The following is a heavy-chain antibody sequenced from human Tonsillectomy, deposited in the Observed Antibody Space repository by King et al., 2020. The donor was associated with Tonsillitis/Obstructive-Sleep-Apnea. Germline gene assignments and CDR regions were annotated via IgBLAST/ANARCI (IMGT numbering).Heavy chain of an antibody. Sequence: VQLQESGPGLVKPSETLSLTCSVSGGSINTYYWAWIRQPPGKYLEWIGYIYSSGSTNQNPSLKSRVTMSVDTSKNQFSLRLSSVTAADTAVYYCARVGTTPLGPLIDYWGQGTLVTVSS. CDR3: ARVGTTPLGPLIDY. CDR1: GGSINTYY. CDR2: IYSSGST. D-gene: IGHD4-17*01. V-gene: IGHV4-59*01. J-gene: IGHJ4*02.